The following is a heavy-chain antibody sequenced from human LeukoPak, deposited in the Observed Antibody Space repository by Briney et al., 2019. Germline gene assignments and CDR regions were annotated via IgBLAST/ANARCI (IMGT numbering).Heavy chain of an antibody. Sequence: GRSLRLSCAASGFTFSSYGMHWVRQAPGKGLEWVAVIWYDGSNKYYADSVKGRFTISRDNAKNSLYLQMNSLRAEDTALYYCAKDIPPRYCSSTGCHDYYYYGMDVWGQGTTVTVSS. CDR1: GFTFSSYG. CDR2: IWYDGSNK. J-gene: IGHJ6*02. D-gene: IGHD2-2*01. CDR3: AKDIPPRYCSSTGCHDYYYYGMDV. V-gene: IGHV3-33*03.